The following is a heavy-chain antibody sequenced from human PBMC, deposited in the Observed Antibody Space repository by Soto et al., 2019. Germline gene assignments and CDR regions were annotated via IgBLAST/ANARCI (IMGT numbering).Heavy chain of an antibody. D-gene: IGHD5-12*01. CDR3: ARDRGGYKE. CDR1: GGGPSSYH. CDR2: IYYSGST. V-gene: IGHV4-59*01. J-gene: IGHJ4*02. Sequence: SEALSHTCTVAGGGPSSYHWSWIRQPPGKGLEWIGYIYYSGSTNYNPSLKSRVTISVDTSKNQFSLKLSSVTAADTAVYYCARDRGGYKEWGQGTLVTVS.